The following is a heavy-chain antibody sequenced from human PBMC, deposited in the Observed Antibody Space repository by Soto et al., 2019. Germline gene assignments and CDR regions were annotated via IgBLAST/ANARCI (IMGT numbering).Heavy chain of an antibody. CDR2: ISYDGSNK. V-gene: IGHV3-30*18. J-gene: IGHJ5*02. CDR1: GFTFSSYG. Sequence: QVQLVESGGGVVQPGRSLRLSCAASGFTFSSYGMHWVRQAPGKGLEWVAVISYDGSNKYYADSVKGRFTISRDNSKNTLYLQMNSLRAEDTAVYYCAKSSIEQLVRSNWFDPWGQGTLVTVSS. D-gene: IGHD6-13*01. CDR3: AKSSIEQLVRSNWFDP.